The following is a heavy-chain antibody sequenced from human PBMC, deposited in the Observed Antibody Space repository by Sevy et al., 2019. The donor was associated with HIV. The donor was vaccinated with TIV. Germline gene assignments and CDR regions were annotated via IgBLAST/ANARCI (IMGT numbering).Heavy chain of an antibody. CDR1: GFTFNRCA. CDR3: AKDFHDGDWSYFGMDV. D-gene: IGHD3-9*01. J-gene: IGHJ6*02. Sequence: GGSLRLSCVASGFTFNRCAIHWVRQAPGKGLEWVGVISSDGAYKYYADSVKGRFTISRDNSKNTLYLQMNSLRPDDVAVYYCAKDFHDGDWSYFGMDVWGQGTTVTVSS. CDR2: ISSDGAYK. V-gene: IGHV3-30*04.